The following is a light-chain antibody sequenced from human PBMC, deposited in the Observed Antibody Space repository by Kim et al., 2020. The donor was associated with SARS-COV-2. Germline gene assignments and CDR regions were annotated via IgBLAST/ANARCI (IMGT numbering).Light chain of an antibody. J-gene: IGKJ3*01. CDR1: QSVSSTY. CDR3: QQYNNWPPFT. V-gene: IGKV3-15*01. CDR2: DAS. Sequence: EIVLTQSPGTLSLSPGERATLSCRASQSVSSTYLAWYQQKPGRAPRLLLYDASSRATGIPARFSGSGSGTEFTLTISSLQSEDFAVYYCQQYNNWPPFTFGPGTKVDIK.